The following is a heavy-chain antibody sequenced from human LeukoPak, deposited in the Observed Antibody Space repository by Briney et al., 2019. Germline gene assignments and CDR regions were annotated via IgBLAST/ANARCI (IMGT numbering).Heavy chain of an antibody. J-gene: IGHJ5*02. D-gene: IGHD6-6*01. V-gene: IGHV1-18*04. CDR2: ISAYNGNT. Sequence: ASVKVSCEASGYTFTSYYMHWVRQAPGQGLEWMGWISAYNGNTNYAQKLQGRVTMTTDTSTSTAYMELRSLRSDDTAVYYCARLAARPGVDWFDPWGQGTLVTVSS. CDR1: GYTFTSYY. CDR3: ARLAARPGVDWFDP.